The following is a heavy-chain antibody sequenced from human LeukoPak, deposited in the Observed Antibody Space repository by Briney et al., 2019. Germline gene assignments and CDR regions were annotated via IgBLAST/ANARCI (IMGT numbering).Heavy chain of an antibody. V-gene: IGHV4-30-2*01. CDR3: AREFDSGYGDNYYFDY. J-gene: IGHJ4*02. Sequence: SETLSLTCAVSGGSISSGGYSWNWIRQPPGKGLEWIGYIFHSGATYYDPSLKSRVTISVDTSKNQFSLKLSSVTAAGTAVYYCAREFDSGYGDNYYFDYWGQGTLVTVSS. D-gene: IGHD4-17*01. CDR2: IFHSGAT. CDR1: GGSISSGGYS.